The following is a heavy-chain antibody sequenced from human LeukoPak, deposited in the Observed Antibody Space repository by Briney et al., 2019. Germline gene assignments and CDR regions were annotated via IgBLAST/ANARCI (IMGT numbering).Heavy chain of an antibody. CDR1: GGSISSGGYY. V-gene: IGHV4-39*07. Sequence: PSQTLSLTCTVSGGSISSGGYYWSWIRQPPGKGLEWIGSIYYSGSTYYNPSLKSRVTISVDRSKNQFSLKLSSVTAADTAVYYCARQTVVPAFMDVWGKGTTVTVSS. CDR3: ARQTVVPAFMDV. D-gene: IGHD2-2*01. CDR2: IYYSGST. J-gene: IGHJ6*03.